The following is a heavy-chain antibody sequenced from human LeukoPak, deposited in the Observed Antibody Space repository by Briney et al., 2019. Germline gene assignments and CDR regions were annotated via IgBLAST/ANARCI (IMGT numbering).Heavy chain of an antibody. CDR3: ASPSGGYFDY. CDR2: IYYSGST. J-gene: IGHJ4*02. Sequence: SETLSLTCTVSGDSITNTIYYWGWIRQPPGKGLEWIGGIYYSGSTYYNPSLRSRVTISLDTSKNQFFLRLSSVTAADTAMYYCASPSGGYFDYWGQGTLVTVSS. CDR1: GDSITNTIYY. V-gene: IGHV4-39*07. D-gene: IGHD3-10*01.